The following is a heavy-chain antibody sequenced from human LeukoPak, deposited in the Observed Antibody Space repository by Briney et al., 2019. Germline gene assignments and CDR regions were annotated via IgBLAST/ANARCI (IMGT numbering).Heavy chain of an antibody. J-gene: IGHJ4*02. CDR1: GLTFSSYA. CDR3: AKDLRIVVTVNDY. V-gene: IGHV3-23*01. Sequence: PGGSLRLSCAASGLTFSSYAMSWVRQAPGKGLEWVSAISGSGGSTYYADSVKGRFTISRDNSKNTLYLQMNSLRAEDTAVYYCAKDLRIVVTVNDYWGQGTLVTVSS. D-gene: IGHD5-12*01. CDR2: ISGSGGST.